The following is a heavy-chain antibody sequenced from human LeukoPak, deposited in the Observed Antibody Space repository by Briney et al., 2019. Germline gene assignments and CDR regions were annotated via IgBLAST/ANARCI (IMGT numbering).Heavy chain of an antibody. CDR3: AKDQDSGYDLHTFDY. V-gene: IGHV3-30*18. Sequence: GGSLRLSCAASGFTFSSYGMHWVRQAPSKGLEWVAVISYDGSNKYYADSVKGRFTISRDNSKNTLYLQMNSLRAEDTAVYYCAKDQDSGYDLHTFDYWGQGTLVTVSS. J-gene: IGHJ4*02. CDR1: GFTFSSYG. D-gene: IGHD5-12*01. CDR2: ISYDGSNK.